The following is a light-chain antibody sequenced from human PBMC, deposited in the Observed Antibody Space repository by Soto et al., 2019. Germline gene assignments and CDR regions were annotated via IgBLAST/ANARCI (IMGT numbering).Light chain of an antibody. Sequence: DIQMTQSPSSLSASVGDRVTITCRASQNIRTYLNWYQQKPGKAPKLLRYGASTLQSGVPSRFSAGGSGTYFTLTISSLQPEDVATYYSQQPSSTPFTFGPGTKVQI. J-gene: IGKJ3*01. CDR2: GAS. CDR3: QQPSSTPFT. CDR1: QNIRTY. V-gene: IGKV1-39*01.